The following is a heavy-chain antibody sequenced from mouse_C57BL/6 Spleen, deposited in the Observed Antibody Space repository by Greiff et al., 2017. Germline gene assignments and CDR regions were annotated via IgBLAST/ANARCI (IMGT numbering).Heavy chain of an antibody. Sequence: VKLMESGPGLVQPSQSLSITCTVSGFSLTSYGVHWVRQSPGKGLEWLGVIWSGGSTDYNEYFISRLSISKDNSKSQVFFKMNSLQADDTAIYYCASTAQGPWFAYWGQGTLVTVSA. CDR2: IWSGGST. V-gene: IGHV2-2*01. D-gene: IGHD3-2*02. J-gene: IGHJ3*01. CDR1: GFSLTSYG. CDR3: ASTAQGPWFAY.